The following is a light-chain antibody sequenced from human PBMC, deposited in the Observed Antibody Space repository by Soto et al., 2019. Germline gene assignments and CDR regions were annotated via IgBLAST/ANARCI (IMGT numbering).Light chain of an antibody. CDR1: QNIRGNE. J-gene: IGKJ1*01. CDR3: QDYGTSAPWT. Sequence: VLTHSPGTLSLSPGERTTLSCRASQNIRGNELAWYQQKPGQPPRLLIYRGSSRAPGIPDRFSGRGSGTEFTLTISRLEPEDFAVYYCQDYGTSAPWTFGQGTRVEIK. CDR2: RGS. V-gene: IGKV3-20*01.